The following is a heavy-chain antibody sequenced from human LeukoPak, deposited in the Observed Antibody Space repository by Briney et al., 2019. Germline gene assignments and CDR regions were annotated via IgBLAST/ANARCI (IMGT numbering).Heavy chain of an antibody. J-gene: IGHJ6*02. CDR2: IYYSGST. CDR3: ARETGKENRCKYPYYYYYYGMDV. Sequence: SETLSLTCTVSGGSISSGGYYWSWIRQHPGKGLEWIGYIYYSGSTYYNPSLKSRVTISVDTSKNQFSLKLSSVTAADTAVYYCARETGKENRCKYPYYYYYYGMDVWGQGTTVTVSS. D-gene: IGHD2-2*01. V-gene: IGHV4-31*03. CDR1: GGSISSGGYY.